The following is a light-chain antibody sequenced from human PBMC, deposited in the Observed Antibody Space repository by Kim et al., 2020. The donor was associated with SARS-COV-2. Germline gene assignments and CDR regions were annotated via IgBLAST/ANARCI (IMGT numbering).Light chain of an antibody. CDR3: SAWDSSLSAWV. CDR2: GNN. CDR1: SNNVGNEG. V-gene: IGLV10-54*01. J-gene: IGLJ3*02. Sequence: TATVTRRGNSNNVGNEGAAWLQQNQGHPPKHLSHGNNERPSGISERLSASRSGNTASLTISGRQPEDEADYYCSAWDSSLSAWVFGGGTQLTVL.